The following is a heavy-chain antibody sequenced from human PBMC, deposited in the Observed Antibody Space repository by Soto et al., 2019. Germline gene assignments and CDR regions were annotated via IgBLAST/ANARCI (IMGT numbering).Heavy chain of an antibody. J-gene: IGHJ4*01. CDR2: VSGSGGST. V-gene: IGHV3-23*01. CDR3: AKEPAERDYFDN. Sequence: TGGSLRLSCAASGFIFRDYALSWVRQAPGKGLEWVSAVSGSGGSTYYADSVRGRFTISRDNYKSTLYLHMNSLRADDTAIYYCAKEPAERDYFDNWGHGTLVTVSS. CDR1: GFIFRDYA. D-gene: IGHD6-13*01.